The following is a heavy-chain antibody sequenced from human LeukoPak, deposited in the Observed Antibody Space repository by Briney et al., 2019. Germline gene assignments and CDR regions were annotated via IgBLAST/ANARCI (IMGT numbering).Heavy chain of an antibody. CDR3: ARAQYDSSGYYWNY. CDR2: INPNSGGT. CDR1: GYTFTGYY. V-gene: IGHV1-2*06. J-gene: IGHJ4*02. D-gene: IGHD3-22*01. Sequence: ASVKVSCKASGYTFTGYYMHWMRQAPGQGLEWMGRINPNSGGTNYAQKFQGRVTMTRDTSISTAYMELSRLRSDDTAVYYCARAQYDSSGYYWNYWGQGTLVTVSS.